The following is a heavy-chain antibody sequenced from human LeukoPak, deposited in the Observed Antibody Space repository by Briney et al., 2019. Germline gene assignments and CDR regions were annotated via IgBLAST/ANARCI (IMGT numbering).Heavy chain of an antibody. J-gene: IGHJ4*02. D-gene: IGHD1-26*01. CDR3: ARDLQVGATTEDY. CDR1: GYTFTGYY. CDR2: INPNSGGT. V-gene: IGHV1-2*06. Sequence: ASVKVSCKASGYTFTGYYMHWVRQAPGQGLEWMGRINPNSGGTNYAQKFQGRVTMTRDTSISTAYMELSRLRSDDTAVYYCARDLQVGATTEDYWGQGTLVTVSS.